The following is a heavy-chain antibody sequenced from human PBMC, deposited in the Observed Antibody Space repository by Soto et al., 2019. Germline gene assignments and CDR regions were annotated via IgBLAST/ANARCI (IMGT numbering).Heavy chain of an antibody. CDR3: ETAYRKSLWFGELLLFDY. D-gene: IGHD3-10*01. Sequence: ASVKVSCKASGYTFTSYDINWVRQATGQGLEWMGWMNPNSGKTGYAQKFQGRVTMTRNTSISKAYMELSSLRSEDTAAFYCETAYRKSLWFGELLLFDYWGQGTLVTVSS. J-gene: IGHJ4*02. CDR2: MNPNSGKT. CDR1: GYTFTSYD. V-gene: IGHV1-8*01.